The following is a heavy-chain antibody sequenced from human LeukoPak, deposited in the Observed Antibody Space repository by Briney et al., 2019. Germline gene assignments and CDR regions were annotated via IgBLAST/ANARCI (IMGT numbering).Heavy chain of an antibody. J-gene: IGHJ6*03. V-gene: IGHV3-7*01. Sequence: PGGSLRLSCAASGFTFSSYWMSWVRQAPGKGLEWVANIKQDGSEKYYVDSVKGRFTISRDNAKNSLYLQMNSLRAEDTAVYYCASFHSSWPYYDFWSGYYPHMDVWGKGTTVTVSS. CDR1: GFTFSSYW. CDR2: IKQDGSEK. D-gene: IGHD3-3*01. CDR3: ASFHSSWPYYDFWSGYYPHMDV.